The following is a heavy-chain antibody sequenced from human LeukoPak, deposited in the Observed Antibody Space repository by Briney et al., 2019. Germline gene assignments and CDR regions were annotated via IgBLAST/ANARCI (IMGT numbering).Heavy chain of an antibody. J-gene: IGHJ6*03. CDR2: IKQDGSEK. Sequence: PGGSLRHSCAASGFTFSSYWMSWVRQAPGKGLEWVANIKQDGSEKYYVDSVKGRFTISRDNAKNSLYLQMNSLRAEDTAVYYCARDMCSVGQWLLPYYYMVVWCKGTTVTVSS. CDR3: ARDMCSVGQWLLPYYYMVV. CDR1: GFTFSSYW. V-gene: IGHV3-7*01. D-gene: IGHD6-19*01.